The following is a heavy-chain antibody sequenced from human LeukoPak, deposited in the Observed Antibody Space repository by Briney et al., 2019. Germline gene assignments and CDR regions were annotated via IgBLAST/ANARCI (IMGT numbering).Heavy chain of an antibody. CDR1: GYSISSGYY. CDR3: ARVGQLGAFDI. J-gene: IGHJ3*02. V-gene: IGHV4-38-2*02. D-gene: IGHD6-13*01. CDR2: IYHSGST. Sequence: SETLSLTCTVSGYSISSGYYWGWIRQPPGKGLEWIGSIYHSGSTYYNPSLKSRVTISVDTSKNQFSLKLSSVTAADTAVYYCARVGQLGAFDIWGQGTMVTVSS.